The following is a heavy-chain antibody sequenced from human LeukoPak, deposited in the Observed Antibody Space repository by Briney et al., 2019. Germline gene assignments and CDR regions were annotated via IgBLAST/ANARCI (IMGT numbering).Heavy chain of an antibody. Sequence: PGGSLRLSCAASGFTFSNYGMHWVRHAPSKGLEWVAVIRYDGSNKYYADSVQGRFTISRDNSKNTLYLQMNSLRAEDTAVYYWARRYYDSGGYYYVTPDYWGQGTLVTVSS. CDR2: IRYDGSNK. J-gene: IGHJ4*02. D-gene: IGHD3-22*01. CDR1: GFTFSNYG. V-gene: IGHV3-33*01. CDR3: ARRYYDSGGYYYVTPDY.